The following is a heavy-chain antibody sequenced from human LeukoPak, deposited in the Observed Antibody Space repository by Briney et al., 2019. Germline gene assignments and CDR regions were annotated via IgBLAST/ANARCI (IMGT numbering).Heavy chain of an antibody. Sequence: SETLSLTCTVSGGSISSSSYYWGWIRQPPGKGLEWIGSIYYSGSTYYNPSLKSPVTISVDTSKNQFSLKLSSVTAADTAVYYCARPSRDYYDSSGYYFDYWGQGTLVTVSS. V-gene: IGHV4-39*01. CDR2: IYYSGST. J-gene: IGHJ4*02. CDR3: ARPSRDYYDSSGYYFDY. CDR1: GGSISSSSYY. D-gene: IGHD3-22*01.